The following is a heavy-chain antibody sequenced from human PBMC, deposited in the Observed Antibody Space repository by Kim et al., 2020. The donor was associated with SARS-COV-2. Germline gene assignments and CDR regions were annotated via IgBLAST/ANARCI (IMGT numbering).Heavy chain of an antibody. Sequence: SETLSLTCTVSGGHISSYYWRWIRQPPGKGLEWIGYIYYSGSTNYNPSLKSRVTISVDTSKNQFSLKLSSVTAADTAVYYCARQFDFDWLLDYWGQGTLVTVSS. CDR1: GGHISSYY. CDR2: IYYSGST. CDR3: ARQFDFDWLLDY. V-gene: IGHV4-59*08. D-gene: IGHD3-9*01. J-gene: IGHJ4*02.